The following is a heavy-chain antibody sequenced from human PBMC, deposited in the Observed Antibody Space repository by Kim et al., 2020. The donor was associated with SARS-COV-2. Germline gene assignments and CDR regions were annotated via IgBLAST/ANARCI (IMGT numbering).Heavy chain of an antibody. Sequence: GGSLRLSCAASGFTFSSYGMHWVRQAPGKGLEWVAVIWYDGSNKYYADSVKGRFTISRDNSKNTLYLQMNSLRAEDTAVYYCAREGAGYYDSSGYRLSGMDVWGQGPTVTVSS. J-gene: IGHJ6*02. V-gene: IGHV3-33*01. CDR2: IWYDGSNK. CDR1: GFTFSSYG. CDR3: AREGAGYYDSSGYRLSGMDV. D-gene: IGHD3-22*01.